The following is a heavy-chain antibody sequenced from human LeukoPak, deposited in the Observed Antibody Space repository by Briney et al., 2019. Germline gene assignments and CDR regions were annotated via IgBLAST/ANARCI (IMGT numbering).Heavy chain of an antibody. D-gene: IGHD2-21*02. CDR1: GYTITNNY. CDR2: INPSGTGT. J-gene: IGHJ5*02. CDR3: ATDHSRANTAWWFDP. V-gene: IGHV1-46*01. Sequence: GASVNVSCKASGYTITNNYMHWVRQAPGQGLEWMGVINPSGTGTSYAQKFQGRVTMSRDTSTSTLYMELSSLRSEDTAFYYCATDHSRANTAWWFDPWGQGTLVTVSS.